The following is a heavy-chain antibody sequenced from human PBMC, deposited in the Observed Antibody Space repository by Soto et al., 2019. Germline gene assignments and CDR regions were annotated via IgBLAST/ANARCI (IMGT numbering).Heavy chain of an antibody. V-gene: IGHV4-31*03. D-gene: IGHD5-12*01. Sequence: QVQLRESGPGLVEPSQTLSLTCTASGDSINTFSYFWSWIRQHPQKCLECIGYVHSTGNTYYNPSLESRVTISIDTSENKFSRDRDSLTASDTAVYYCARRGTYYFDYWGQGIRVTVSS. CDR3: ARRGTYYFDY. CDR2: VHSTGNT. CDR1: GDSINTFSYF. J-gene: IGHJ4*02.